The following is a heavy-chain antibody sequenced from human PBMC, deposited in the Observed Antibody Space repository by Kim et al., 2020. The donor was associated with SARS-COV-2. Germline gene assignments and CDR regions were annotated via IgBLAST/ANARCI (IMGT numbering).Heavy chain of an antibody. CDR3: AGSTVTTPDFDY. V-gene: IGHV4-59*08. CDR1: GGSISSYY. J-gene: IGHJ4*02. D-gene: IGHD4-17*01. CDR2: IYYSGST. Sequence: SETLSLTCTVSGGSISSYYWSWIRQPPGKGLEWIGYIYYSGSTNYNPSLKSRVTISVDTSKNQFSLKLSSVTAADTAVYYCAGSTVTTPDFDYWGQGTLVTVSS.